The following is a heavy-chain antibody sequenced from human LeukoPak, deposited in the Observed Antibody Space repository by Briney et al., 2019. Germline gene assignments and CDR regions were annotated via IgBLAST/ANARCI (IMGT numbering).Heavy chain of an antibody. Sequence: SQTLSLTCTVSGGSISSGDYYWSWIRQPPGKGLEWIGYIYYSGSTYYNPSLKSRFTISVDTSKNQFSLKLSSVTAADTAVYYCARAIVVVPAATLNWFDPWGQGTLVTVSS. J-gene: IGHJ5*02. V-gene: IGHV4-30-4*08. D-gene: IGHD2-2*01. CDR3: ARAIVVVPAATLNWFDP. CDR1: GGSISSGDYY. CDR2: IYYSGST.